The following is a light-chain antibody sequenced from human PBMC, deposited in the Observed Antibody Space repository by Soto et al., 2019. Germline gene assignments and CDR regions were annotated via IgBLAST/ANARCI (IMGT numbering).Light chain of an antibody. CDR3: CSYAGTYAGPYTFHVV. V-gene: IGLV2-11*01. J-gene: IGLJ2*01. CDR2: DVS. CDR1: SSDVGTYDF. Sequence: QSALTQPRSVSGSPGQSVTLSCTGTSSDVGTYDFVSWYQQHPGKAPKLMIYDVSKRPSGVPDRFSGSRSGNTASLTISGLQAEDEADYYGCSYAGTYAGPYTFHVVFGGGTKLAVL.